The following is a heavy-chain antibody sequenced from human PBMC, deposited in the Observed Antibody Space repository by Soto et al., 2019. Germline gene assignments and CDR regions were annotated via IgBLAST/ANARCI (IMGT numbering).Heavy chain of an antibody. J-gene: IGHJ3*02. V-gene: IGHV4-31*03. D-gene: IGHD3-22*01. CDR1: GGSISSGGYY. CDR3: ARHDSSGYYHLEDAFDI. Sequence: ASETLSLTCTVSGGSISSGGYYWSWIRQHPGKGLEWIGYIYYSGSTYYNPSLKSRVTISVDTSKNQFSLKLSSVTAADTAVYYCARHDSSGYYHLEDAFDIWGQGTMVTVSS. CDR2: IYYSGST.